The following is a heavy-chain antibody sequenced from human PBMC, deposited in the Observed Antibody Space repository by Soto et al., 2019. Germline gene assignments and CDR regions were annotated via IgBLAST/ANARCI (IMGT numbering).Heavy chain of an antibody. D-gene: IGHD2-2*01. CDR2: ISGSGGST. Sequence: PGGSLRLSCAASGFTFSSYAMSWVRQAPGKGLEWVSAISGSGGSTYYADSVKGRFTISRDNSKNTLYLQMNSLRAEDTAVYYCAKGGVSTSCYGCYYYYGMGVWGQGTTVTVSS. CDR1: GFTFSSYA. CDR3: AKGGVSTSCYGCYYYYGMGV. J-gene: IGHJ6*02. V-gene: IGHV3-23*01.